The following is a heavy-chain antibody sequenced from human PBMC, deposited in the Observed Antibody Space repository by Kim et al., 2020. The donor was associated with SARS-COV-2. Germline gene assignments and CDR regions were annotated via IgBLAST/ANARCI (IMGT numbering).Heavy chain of an antibody. J-gene: IGHJ4*02. D-gene: IGHD3-22*01. CDR3: ARGLDRSGYYTGDY. CDR1: GGSFSGYY. Sequence: SETLSLTCAVYGGSFSGYYWSWIRQPPGKGLEWIGEINHSGSTNYNPSLKSRVTISVDTSKNQFSLKLSSVTAADTAVYYCARGLDRSGYYTGDYWGQGTLVTVSS. V-gene: IGHV4-34*01. CDR2: INHSGST.